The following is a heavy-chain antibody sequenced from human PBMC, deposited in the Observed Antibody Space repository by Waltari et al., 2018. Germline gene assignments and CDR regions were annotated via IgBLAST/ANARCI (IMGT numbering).Heavy chain of an antibody. CDR2: LYSDGTT. CDR1: GFTFITYA. Sequence: EVQLLESGGGSVQPGGSLRLSCAASGFTFITYAMTWLRQAPGKGLEWVSLLYSDGTTYYADSVKGRFSVSRDNSKNTLYLQMNSLRVEDTAIYYCANRGLDYGDQGKDYWGQGTLVTVSS. J-gene: IGHJ4*02. D-gene: IGHD4-17*01. V-gene: IGHV3-23*03. CDR3: ANRGLDYGDQGKDY.